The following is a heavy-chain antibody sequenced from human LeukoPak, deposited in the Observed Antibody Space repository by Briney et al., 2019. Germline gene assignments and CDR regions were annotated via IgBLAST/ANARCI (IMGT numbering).Heavy chain of an antibody. CDR2: ISGSGGST. D-gene: IGHD4-17*01. Sequence: GGSLRLSCAASGFIVSSNYMSWVRQAPGQGLEWVSAISGSGGSTYYADSVKGRFTISRDNSKNTLYLQMNSLRAEDTAVYYCAKDCDYGDYGAGYYFDYWGQGTLVTVSS. J-gene: IGHJ4*02. CDR1: GFIVSSNY. V-gene: IGHV3-23*01. CDR3: AKDCDYGDYGAGYYFDY.